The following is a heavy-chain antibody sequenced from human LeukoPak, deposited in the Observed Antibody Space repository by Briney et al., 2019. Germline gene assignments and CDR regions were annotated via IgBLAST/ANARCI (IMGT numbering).Heavy chain of an antibody. D-gene: IGHD6-6*01. Sequence: GGSLRLSCAASGFTFSSYWMSWVRQAPGKGLEWVANIKQDGSEKYYVDSVKGRFTISRDNAKNSLYLQMNSLRAEDTAVYYCARDTQYSSSSHYYYYMDVWGKGTTVTVSS. CDR2: IKQDGSEK. V-gene: IGHV3-7*01. J-gene: IGHJ6*03. CDR1: GFTFSSYW. CDR3: ARDTQYSSSSHYYYYMDV.